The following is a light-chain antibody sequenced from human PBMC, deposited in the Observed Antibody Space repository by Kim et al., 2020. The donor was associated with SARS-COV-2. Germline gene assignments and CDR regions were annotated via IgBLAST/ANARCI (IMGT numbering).Light chain of an antibody. CDR2: DDS. V-gene: IGLV3-21*01. CDR1: NIGTKS. CDR3: QVWETASDPL. J-gene: IGLJ3*02. Sequence: SYELTQPPSVSVAPGETARITCEEDNIGTKSVHXYQQKAGQAPVLIMSDDSDRPAGIPERFSGSNSGNKATLTITGVEAGDEADYHCQVWETASDPLFGG.